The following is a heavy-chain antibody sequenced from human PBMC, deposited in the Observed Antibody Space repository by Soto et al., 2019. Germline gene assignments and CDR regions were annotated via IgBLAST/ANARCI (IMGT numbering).Heavy chain of an antibody. D-gene: IGHD6-19*01. CDR3: AKGGTVAGTWNWFDP. CDR1: GFTFSSYA. Sequence: GGSLRLSCAASGFTFSSYAMSWVRQAPGKGLEWVSAISGSGGSTYYADSVKGRFTISRDNSKNTLYLQMKSLRAEDTAVYYCAKGGTVAGTWNWFDPWGQGTLVTVSS. J-gene: IGHJ5*02. CDR2: ISGSGGST. V-gene: IGHV3-23*01.